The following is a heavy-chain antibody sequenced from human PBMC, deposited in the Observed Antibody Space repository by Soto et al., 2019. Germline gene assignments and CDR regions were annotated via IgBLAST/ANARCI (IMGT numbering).Heavy chain of an antibody. CDR3: ARVGATEY. V-gene: IGHV3-48*02. J-gene: IGHJ4*02. D-gene: IGHD1-26*01. CDR1: GFTFSTYS. CDR2: ISSTSSTI. Sequence: EVPLVDSGGGWVQPGGSLRLSCAASGFTFSTYSMNWVRQAPGKGLEWLSYISSTSSTIYYADSVKGRFTISRDNAKNSLYLKMNSLRDEDTAVYYCARVGATEYCGQGTLVSVSS.